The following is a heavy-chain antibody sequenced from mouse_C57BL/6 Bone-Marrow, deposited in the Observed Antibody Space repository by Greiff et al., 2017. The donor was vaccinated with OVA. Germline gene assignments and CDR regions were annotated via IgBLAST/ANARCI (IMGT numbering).Heavy chain of an antibody. J-gene: IGHJ2*01. CDR1: GYTFTSYW. CDR2: INPSSGYT. V-gene: IGHV1-7*01. Sequence: VQLKESGAELAKPGASVKLSCKASGYTFTSYWMHWVKQRPGQGLEWIGYINPSSGYTKYNQKFKDKATLTADKSSSTAYMQLSSLTYEDSAVYYCASYDAGYYFDYWGQGTTLTVSS. CDR3: ASYDAGYYFDY. D-gene: IGHD2-12*01.